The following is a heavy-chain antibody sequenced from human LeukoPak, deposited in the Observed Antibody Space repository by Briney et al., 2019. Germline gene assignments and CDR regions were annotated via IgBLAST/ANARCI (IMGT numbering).Heavy chain of an antibody. CDR2: INHSGST. CDR3: ARGGVAAAGTHYFDY. J-gene: IGHJ4*02. V-gene: IGHV4-34*01. Sequence: PSETLSLTCAVYGGSFSGYYWSWIRQPPGKGLEWIGEINHSGSTNYNPSLKSRVTISVDTSKNQFSLKLSSVTAADTVVYYCARGGVAAAGTHYFDYWGQGTLVTVSS. D-gene: IGHD6-13*01. CDR1: GGSFSGYY.